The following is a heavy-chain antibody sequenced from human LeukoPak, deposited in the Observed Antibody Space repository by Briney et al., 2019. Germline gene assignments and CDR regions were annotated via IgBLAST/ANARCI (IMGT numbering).Heavy chain of an antibody. J-gene: IGHJ4*02. D-gene: IGHD2-2*01. CDR1: GFTFSSYA. CDR3: ARDACSSTSCYPQDY. V-gene: IGHV3-23*01. Sequence: GGSLRLSCAASGFTFSSYAMSWVRQAPGKGLEWVSAISGSGGSTYYADSVKGRFTISRDNAKNSLYLQMNSLRAEDTAVYYCARDACSSTSCYPQDYWGQGTLVTVSS. CDR2: ISGSGGST.